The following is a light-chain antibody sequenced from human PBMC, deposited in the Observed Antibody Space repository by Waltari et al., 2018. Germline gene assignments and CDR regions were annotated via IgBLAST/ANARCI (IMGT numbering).Light chain of an antibody. Sequence: EIVLTQSPGTLSLSPGERATLSCRASQSVGKYLAWYQQKPGQAPRLLIYHTSTRATGIPDRFSGSGSGTDFSLTISRLEPEDFAVYHCQMYVNLPATFGLGTKVEI. CDR1: QSVGKY. J-gene: IGKJ1*01. CDR2: HTS. CDR3: QMYVNLPAT. V-gene: IGKV3-20*01.